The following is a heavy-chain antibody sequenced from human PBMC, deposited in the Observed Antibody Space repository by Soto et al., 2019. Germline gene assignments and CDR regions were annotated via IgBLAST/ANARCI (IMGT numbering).Heavy chain of an antibody. J-gene: IGHJ6*02. D-gene: IGHD6-19*01. V-gene: IGHV3-23*01. CDR3: AKGQGFSAYYYGMDV. Sequence: VQLSESGGGLVQPGGSLRLSCAVSGFSFAGYAMSWVRQAPGKGLEWVSGISGGGASTYYAGSVKGRFTISRDNSGYTVYLQMNNLIAEDTAVYYCAKGQGFSAYYYGMDVWGQGTAVTVSS. CDR2: ISGGGAST. CDR1: GFSFAGYA.